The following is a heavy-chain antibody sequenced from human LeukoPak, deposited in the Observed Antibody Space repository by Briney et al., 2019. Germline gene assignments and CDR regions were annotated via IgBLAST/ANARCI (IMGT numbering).Heavy chain of an antibody. Sequence: PSETLSLTCTVSGGSISGYYWNWIRQPPGKGLEWIGFIYYSGSTNYNASLKSRVTMSVDTSKNQFSLKLSSVTAADTAVYYCARGGGIPDPDYYYYYYMDVWGKGTTVTVSS. CDR2: IYYSGST. V-gene: IGHV4-59*12. CDR1: GGSISGYY. D-gene: IGHD2-2*02. J-gene: IGHJ6*03. CDR3: ARGGGIPDPDYYYYYYMDV.